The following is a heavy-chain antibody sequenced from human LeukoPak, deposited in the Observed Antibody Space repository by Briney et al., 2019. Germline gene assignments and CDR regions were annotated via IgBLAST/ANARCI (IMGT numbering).Heavy chain of an antibody. CDR2: ISSSISYT. CDR3: ARGGGYYYDSSDYYREEYFQH. V-gene: IGHV3-11*05. D-gene: IGHD3-22*01. Sequence: PGGSLRLSCAASGFTFSHYYMTWIRQAPGKGLEWVSYISSSISYTNYADSVKGRFTISRDNAKNSLYLQMNSLRAEDTAVYYCARGGGYYYDSSDYYREEYFQHWGQGTLVTVSS. CDR1: GFTFSHYY. J-gene: IGHJ1*01.